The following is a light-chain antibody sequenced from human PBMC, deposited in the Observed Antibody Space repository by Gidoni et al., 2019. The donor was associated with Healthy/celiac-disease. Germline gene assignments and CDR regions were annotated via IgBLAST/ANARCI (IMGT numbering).Light chain of an antibody. CDR1: QSVSSY. CDR3: QQRSNWPLFT. J-gene: IGKJ3*01. V-gene: IGKV3-11*01. Sequence: EIVLTQSPATLSLSPGERATLSCRASQSVSSYLAWYKQKPGQAPRLLIYDASNRATGIPARFSGSGSGTDFTLTISSLGPEDFAVYYCQQRSNWPLFTFGPGTKVDIK. CDR2: DAS.